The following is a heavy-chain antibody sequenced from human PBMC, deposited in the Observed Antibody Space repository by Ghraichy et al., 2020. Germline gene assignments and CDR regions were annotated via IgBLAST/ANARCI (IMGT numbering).Heavy chain of an antibody. Sequence: ASVKVACKASGYTFTGCYMHWVRQAPGQGLEWMGRINPNSGGTNYAQKFQGRVTMTRDTSISTAYMELSRLRSDDTAVYYCARGGTMVQGVIMGWFDPWGQGTLVTVSS. CDR2: INPNSGGT. CDR3: ARGGTMVQGVIMGWFDP. J-gene: IGHJ5*02. CDR1: GYTFTGCY. D-gene: IGHD3-10*01. V-gene: IGHV1-2*06.